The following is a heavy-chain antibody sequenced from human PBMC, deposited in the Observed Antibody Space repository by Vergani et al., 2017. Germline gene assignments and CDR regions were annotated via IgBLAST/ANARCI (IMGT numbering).Heavy chain of an antibody. Sequence: EVQLVQSGAAVKKPGESLRISCKGSVYSFTSYWISWVRQMPGKGLEWMGRIDPSDSYTNYSPSFQGHVTISADKSISTAYLQWSSLKASDTAMYYCARQVAVAGKWWGPYYYYGMDVWGQGTTVTVSS. CDR2: IDPSDSYT. D-gene: IGHD6-19*01. CDR3: ARQVAVAGKWWGPYYYYGMDV. J-gene: IGHJ6*02. V-gene: IGHV5-10-1*01. CDR1: VYSFTSYW.